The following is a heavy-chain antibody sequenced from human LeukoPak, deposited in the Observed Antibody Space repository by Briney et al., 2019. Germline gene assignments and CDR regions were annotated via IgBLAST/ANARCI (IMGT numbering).Heavy chain of an antibody. CDR2: IYYSGST. V-gene: IGHV4-59*01. Sequence: SETLSLTCTVSGGSISSYYWSWIRQPPGRGLEWIGYIYYSGSTNYNPSLKSRVTISVDTSKNQFSLKLSSVTAADTAVYYCAGGYYDFWSGMNWFDPWGQGTLVTVSS. D-gene: IGHD3-3*01. J-gene: IGHJ5*02. CDR1: GGSISSYY. CDR3: AGGYYDFWSGMNWFDP.